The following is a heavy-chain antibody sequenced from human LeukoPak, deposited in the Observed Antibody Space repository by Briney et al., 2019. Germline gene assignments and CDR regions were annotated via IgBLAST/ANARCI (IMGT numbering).Heavy chain of an antibody. CDR1: GGSISSCY. J-gene: IGHJ4*02. CDR2: IYYSGST. D-gene: IGHD3-22*01. V-gene: IGHV4-59*01. Sequence: SETLSLTCTVSGGSISSCYWSWIRQPPGKGLEWIGYIYYSGSTNYNPSLKSRVTISVDTSKNQFSLKLSSVTAAGTAVYYRARGYYYDSSGYFPTFDYWGQGTLVTVSS. CDR3: ARGYYYDSSGYFPTFDY.